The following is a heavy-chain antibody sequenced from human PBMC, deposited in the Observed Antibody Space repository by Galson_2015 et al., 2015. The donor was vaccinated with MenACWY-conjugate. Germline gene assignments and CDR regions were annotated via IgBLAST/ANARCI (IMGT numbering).Heavy chain of an antibody. CDR3: AKSRGASSYCDP. CDR1: GFIFNTYW. Sequence: SLRLSCAASGFIFNTYWMHWVRQAPGKGLVWVSRINTGGSRTTYEDSVKDRFTISRDNAKNTLYLQMNSLRPEDTAVFYCAKSRGASSYCDPSVHGTLGTVSS. D-gene: IGHD1-26*01. CDR2: INTGGSRT. V-gene: IGHV3-74*01. J-gene: IGHJ5*02.